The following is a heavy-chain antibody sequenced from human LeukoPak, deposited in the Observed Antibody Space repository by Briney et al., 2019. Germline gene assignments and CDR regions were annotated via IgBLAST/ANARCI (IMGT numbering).Heavy chain of an antibody. D-gene: IGHD4-17*01. CDR2: INPNSGGT. CDR3: ATSYTVTTLYFDC. J-gene: IGHJ4*02. CDR1: GYTFTGYY. Sequence: ASVKVSCKASGYTFTGYYMHWVRQAPGQELEWMGWINPNSGGTNYAQKFQGWVTMTRDTSISTAYMELSRLRSDDTAVYYCATSYTVTTLYFDCWGQGTLVTVSS. V-gene: IGHV1-2*04.